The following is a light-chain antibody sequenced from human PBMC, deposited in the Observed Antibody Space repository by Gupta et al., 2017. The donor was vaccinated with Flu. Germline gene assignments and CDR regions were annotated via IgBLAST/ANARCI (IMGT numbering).Light chain of an antibody. CDR1: QGISSY. CDR2: AAS. CDR3: QQYYSYPFT. Sequence: TGDRVTITCRASQGISSYLAWYQQKPGKAPKLLIYAASTLQSGVPSRFSGSGSGTDFTLTISCLQSEDFATYYCQQYYSYPFTFGHGTKVDIK. J-gene: IGKJ3*01. V-gene: IGKV1-8*01.